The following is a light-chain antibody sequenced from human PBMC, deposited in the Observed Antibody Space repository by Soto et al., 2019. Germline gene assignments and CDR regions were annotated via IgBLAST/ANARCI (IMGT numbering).Light chain of an antibody. CDR1: QSLSYW. CDR3: QQYDRVPYT. Sequence: DIQMTQSPSTLSASVGDTVTITCRASQSLSYWLAWYQQKPGQAPKLLIHKASTLESGVPSRFSGSGSGTEFTLTISSLQPDDFATFSCQQYDRVPYTFGQGTKLEIK. CDR2: KAS. V-gene: IGKV1-5*03. J-gene: IGKJ2*01.